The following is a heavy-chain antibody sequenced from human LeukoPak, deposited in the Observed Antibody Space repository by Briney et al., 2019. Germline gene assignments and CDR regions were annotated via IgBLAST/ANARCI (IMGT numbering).Heavy chain of an antibody. V-gene: IGHV1-2*02. J-gene: IGHJ4*02. D-gene: IGHD2/OR15-2a*01. CDR2: INPNSGGT. CDR3: ARHHDYLEGFDY. Sequence: ASVKVSCKASGYTFTGYYMHWLRQAPGQGLEWMGWINPNSGGTNYAQKFQGRVTMTRDTSISTAYMELSRLRSDDTAVYYCARHHDYLEGFDYWGQGTLVTVSS. CDR1: GYTFTGYY.